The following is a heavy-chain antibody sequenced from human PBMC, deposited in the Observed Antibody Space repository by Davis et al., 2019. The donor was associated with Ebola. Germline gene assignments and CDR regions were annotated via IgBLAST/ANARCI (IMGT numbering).Heavy chain of an antibody. CDR2: INGAAWST. CDR3: AKNPLIVVVTYFDY. CDR1: GFTFSLTD. D-gene: IGHD3-22*01. V-gene: IGHV3-23*01. Sequence: GESLKISCAASGFTFSLTDMNWFRQAPGRGPEWVANINGAAWSTSYADSVKGRFTISRDNSKNMLYLQMDSLRAEDTAVYYCAKNPLIVVVTYFDYWGQGTLVTVSS. J-gene: IGHJ4*02.